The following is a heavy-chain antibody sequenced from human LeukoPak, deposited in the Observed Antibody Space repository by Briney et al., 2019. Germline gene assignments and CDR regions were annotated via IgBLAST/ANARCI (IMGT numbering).Heavy chain of an antibody. V-gene: IGHV3-30*18. Sequence: GGSLRLSCAGSGFTFSSYGMQWVRQAPGKELEWVALISYDGNNKYYIDSVKGRFTISRDNSKNTLYLQINGLRPEDTAVYYCAKDPRSTGWYYFVYWGQGALLTVSS. CDR3: AKDPRSTGWYYFVY. CDR2: ISYDGNNK. D-gene: IGHD6-19*01. CDR1: GFTFSSYG. J-gene: IGHJ4*02.